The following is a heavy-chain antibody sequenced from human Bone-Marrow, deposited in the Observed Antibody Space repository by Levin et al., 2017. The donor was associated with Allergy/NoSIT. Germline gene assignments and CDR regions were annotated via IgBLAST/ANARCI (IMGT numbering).Heavy chain of an antibody. Sequence: ASVKVSCKASLYTFSDYYVHWVRQAPGQGLEWMGWINVKTGGTKYAPKFQGRVTMTRDTSINTAFMDLSSLRSDDTALYYCAGARNYGSGSYYRDAFELWGRGTMVTVSS. CDR3: AGARNYGSGSYYRDAFEL. CDR1: LYTFSDYY. J-gene: IGHJ3*01. D-gene: IGHD3-10*01. CDR2: INVKTGGT. V-gene: IGHV1-2*02.